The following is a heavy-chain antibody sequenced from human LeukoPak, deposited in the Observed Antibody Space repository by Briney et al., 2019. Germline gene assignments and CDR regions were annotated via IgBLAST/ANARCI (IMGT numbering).Heavy chain of an antibody. V-gene: IGHV3-48*02. CDR1: GFSFSSYI. J-gene: IGHJ4*02. Sequence: GGSLRLSCAASGFSFSSYIMNWVRQAPGKGLEWVSTISSSSSTIYYADSVKGRFTISRDNANNSLYLQMNVFGDEDTAVHYGARFQAGPGADFDYWGQGTLVTVSS. CDR2: ISSSSSTI. CDR3: ARFQAGPGADFDY. D-gene: IGHD6-13*01.